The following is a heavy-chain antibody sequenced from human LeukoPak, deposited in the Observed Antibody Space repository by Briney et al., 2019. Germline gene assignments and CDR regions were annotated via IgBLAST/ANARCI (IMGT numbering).Heavy chain of an antibody. CDR3: AKAGPYYFDY. CDR2: ISGTGDTI. J-gene: IGHJ4*02. CDR1: GGSISSSN. V-gene: IGHV3-23*01. Sequence: QPSGTLSLTCAVSGGSISSSNWWSWVRQAPGKGLEWVSAISGTGDTIYYVDSVKGRFTISRDNSKNTLYLQMNSLRAEDTAVYYCAKAGPYYFDYWGQGTLVTVSS.